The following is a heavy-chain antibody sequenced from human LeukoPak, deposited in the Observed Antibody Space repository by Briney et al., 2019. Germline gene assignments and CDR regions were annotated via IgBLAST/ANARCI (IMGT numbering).Heavy chain of an antibody. V-gene: IGHV3-64D*06. J-gene: IGHJ4*02. CDR3: ARSRPTEVGVDLFGAGTSD. Sequence: GGSLRLSCSASGFTFSIYAMHWVLQAPGKGLEYVSAISSNGGSTYYADSVKGRFTISRDNSKNTLYLQMSSLRAEDTAVYYCARSRPTEVGVDLFGAGTSDWGQGTLVTVSS. CDR1: GFTFSIYA. D-gene: IGHD1-1*01. CDR2: ISSNGGST.